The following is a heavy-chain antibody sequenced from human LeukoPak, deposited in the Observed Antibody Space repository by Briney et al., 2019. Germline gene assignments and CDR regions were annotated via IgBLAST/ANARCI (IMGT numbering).Heavy chain of an antibody. Sequence: GGSLRLSCAASGFTLSGYWMSWVRQAPGKGPEWVANIKQDGSEIYYVDSVKGRFTISRDNAKNSLYLQMNSLRAEDSAVYYCVRDMRGGWKFDYWGQGTTVTVSS. CDR1: GFTLSGYW. V-gene: IGHV3-7*03. CDR3: VRDMRGGWKFDY. D-gene: IGHD6-19*01. J-gene: IGHJ4*03. CDR2: IKQDGSEI.